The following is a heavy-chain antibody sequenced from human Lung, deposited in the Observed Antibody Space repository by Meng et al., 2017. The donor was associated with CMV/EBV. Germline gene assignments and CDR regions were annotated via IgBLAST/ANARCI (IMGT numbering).Heavy chain of an antibody. V-gene: IGHV4-39*01. CDR3: ARILKRLGLDY. D-gene: IGHD2-15*01. CDR1: GGSISSSSYY. J-gene: IGHJ4*02. Sequence: SETLSLXCTVSGGSISSSSYYWGWLRQPPGKGLEWIGSIYYSGYTYYNPSLKSRVSISVDTSKTQFSLKMSSVTAADTAVYYCARILKRLGLDYWGQGTLVTVSS. CDR2: IYYSGYT.